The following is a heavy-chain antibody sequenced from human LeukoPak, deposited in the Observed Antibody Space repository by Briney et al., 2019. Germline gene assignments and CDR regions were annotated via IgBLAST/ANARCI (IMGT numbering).Heavy chain of an antibody. J-gene: IGHJ5*02. CDR2: IIPVLEEA. CDR3: ARDQLELGTHWFDP. CDR1: GVTFSNSG. D-gene: IGHD1-1*01. V-gene: IGHV1-69*04. Sequence: ASAKVSCKASGVTFSNSGITWVRQAPGQGLEWMGRIIPVLEEAQYAQNFQGKATITADKSTSTAYMELHSLTSEDTAVYYCARDQLELGTHWFDPWGQGTLVTVSS.